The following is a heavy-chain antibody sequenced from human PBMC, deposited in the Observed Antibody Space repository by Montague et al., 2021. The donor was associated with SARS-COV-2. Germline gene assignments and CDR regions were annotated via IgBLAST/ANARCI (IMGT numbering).Heavy chain of an antibody. CDR2: IYWDGDK. V-gene: IGHV2-5*02. D-gene: IGHD3-16*01. CDR1: GFSLSTNGVG. CDR3: AHRREDATLITAWFDP. J-gene: IGHJ5*02. Sequence: PALVKPTQTLTLTCTFSGFSLSTNGVGVGWIRQPPGKALEWLALIYWDGDKRYSTSLMSRLTISKGTSKNQVVLTMTNMNPVDTDTYYCAHRREDATLITAWFDPWGQGTMVTVSS.